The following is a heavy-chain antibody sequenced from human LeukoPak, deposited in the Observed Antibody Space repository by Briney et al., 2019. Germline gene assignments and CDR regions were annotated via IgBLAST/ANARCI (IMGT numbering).Heavy chain of an antibody. D-gene: IGHD3-10*01. Sequence: PGGSLRLSCAASGFTVSSNYMSWVRQAPGKGLEWVSSISSSSSYIYYADSVKGRFTISRDNAKNSLYLQMNSLRAEDTAVYYCASFGIKGRGVIRTPQYYFDYWGQGTLVTVSS. J-gene: IGHJ4*02. CDR2: ISSSSSYI. V-gene: IGHV3-21*01. CDR1: GFTVSSNY. CDR3: ASFGIKGRGVIRTPQYYFDY.